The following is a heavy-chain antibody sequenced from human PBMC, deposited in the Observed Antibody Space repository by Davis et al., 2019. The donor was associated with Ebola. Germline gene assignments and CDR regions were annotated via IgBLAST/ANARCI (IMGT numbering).Heavy chain of an antibody. Sequence: GESLKISCAASGFTFSNYAMHWVRQAPGKGLEWVAVISYDGSNKYYADSVKGRFTISRDNSKNTLYLQMNSLRAEDTAVYYCARVLGSTTFYGMNVWGQGTTVTVSS. CDR1: GFTFSNYA. V-gene: IGHV3-30-3*01. J-gene: IGHJ6*02. CDR2: ISYDGSNK. D-gene: IGHD2-2*01. CDR3: ARVLGSTTFYGMNV.